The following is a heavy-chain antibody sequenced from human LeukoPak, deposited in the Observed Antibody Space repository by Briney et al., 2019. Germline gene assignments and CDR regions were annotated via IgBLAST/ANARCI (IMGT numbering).Heavy chain of an antibody. D-gene: IGHD4-17*01. CDR2: ISSSSSYI. V-gene: IGHV3-21*01. CDR3: ARADYGDFTFDY. J-gene: IGHJ4*02. Sequence: WVSSISSSSSYIYYADSVKGRFTISRDNAKNSLYLQMNSLRAEDTAVYYCARADYGDFTFDYWGQGTLVTVSS.